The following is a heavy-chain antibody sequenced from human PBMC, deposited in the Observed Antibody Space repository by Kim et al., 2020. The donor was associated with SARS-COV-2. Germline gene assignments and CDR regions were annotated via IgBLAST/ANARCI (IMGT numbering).Heavy chain of an antibody. J-gene: IGHJ5*02. CDR3: ARDTAYCGGDCYSGDWFDP. Sequence: SETLSLTCTVSGGSISSSSYYWGWIRQPPGKGLEWIGSIYYSGSTYYNPSLKSRVTISVDTSKNQFSLKLSSVTAADTAVYYCARDTAYCGGDCYSGDWFDPWGQGTLVTVSS. CDR1: GGSISSSSYY. D-gene: IGHD2-21*02. CDR2: IYYSGST. V-gene: IGHV4-39*07.